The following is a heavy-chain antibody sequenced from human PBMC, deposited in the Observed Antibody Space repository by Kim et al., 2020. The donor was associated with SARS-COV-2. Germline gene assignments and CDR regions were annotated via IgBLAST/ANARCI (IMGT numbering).Heavy chain of an antibody. D-gene: IGHD3-9*01. CDR2: INHSGST. CDR3: ARGTFALRYFDWFLSWFDP. CDR1: GGSFSGYY. J-gene: IGHJ5*02. Sequence: SETLSLTCAVYGGSFSGYYWSWIRQPPGKGLEWIGEINHSGSTNYNPSLKSRVTISVDTSKNQFSLKLSSVTAADTAVYYCARGTFALRYFDWFLSWFDPWGQGTLVTVSS. V-gene: IGHV4-34*01.